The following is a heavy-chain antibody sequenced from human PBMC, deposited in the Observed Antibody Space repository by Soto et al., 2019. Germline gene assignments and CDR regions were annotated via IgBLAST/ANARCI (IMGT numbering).Heavy chain of an antibody. CDR2: IIPIFGTG. V-gene: IGHV1-69*12. J-gene: IGHJ6*02. D-gene: IGHD4-17*01. CDR1: GGTFSSYA. CDR3: ARKVGYGDPPYYYGMDV. Sequence: QVQLVQSGAEVKKPGSSVTVSCKASGGTFSSYAISWVRQAPGQGLEWMGGIIPIFGTGNYAQKFQGRVTITADESTSTAYMERSSLRSEDTAVYYCARKVGYGDPPYYYGMDVWGQGTTVTVSS.